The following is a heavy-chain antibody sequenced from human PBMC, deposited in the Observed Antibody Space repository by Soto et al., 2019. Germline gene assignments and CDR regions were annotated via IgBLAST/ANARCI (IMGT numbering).Heavy chain of an antibody. Sequence: GGSLRLSCATSGYAFEDYAMHWVRQVPGKGLEWVSLISWDGESTYYADPVKGRFTVSRDNSEKSLYLQMNSVRVDDTALYYCAKVGQLDITTGHAYFDHWGQGALVTVSS. CDR3: AKVGQLDITTGHAYFDH. V-gene: IGHV3-43D*04. CDR1: GYAFEDYA. CDR2: ISWDGEST. J-gene: IGHJ4*02. D-gene: IGHD5-12*01.